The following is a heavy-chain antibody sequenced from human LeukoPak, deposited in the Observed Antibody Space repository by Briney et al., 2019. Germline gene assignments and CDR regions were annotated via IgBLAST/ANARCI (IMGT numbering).Heavy chain of an antibody. CDR1: GFIFSTNY. D-gene: IGHD3-22*01. CDR3: AGGHYGSGGYCLDY. V-gene: IGHV3-66*01. CDR2: IDIGGGT. J-gene: IGHJ4*02. Sequence: PGGSLRLSCAASGFIFSTNYLSWVRQAPGKGLEWVSFIDIGGGTYYADSVKGRFTISRDNSKNTLHLQMNSLRAEDTAVYYCAGGHYGSGGYCLDYWGQGSLVTVSS.